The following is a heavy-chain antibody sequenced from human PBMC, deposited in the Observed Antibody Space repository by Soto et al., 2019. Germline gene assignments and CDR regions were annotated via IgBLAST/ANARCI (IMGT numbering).Heavy chain of an antibody. Sequence: PSETLSLTCAVYGGSFSGYYWSWIRQPPGKGLEWIGEINHSGSTNYNPSLKSRVTISVDTSKNQFSLKLSSVTAADTAVYYCARHPLRTWFDPWGQGTLVTVSS. D-gene: IGHD3-16*01. CDR3: ARHPLRTWFDP. V-gene: IGHV4-34*01. CDR1: GGSFSGYY. CDR2: INHSGST. J-gene: IGHJ5*02.